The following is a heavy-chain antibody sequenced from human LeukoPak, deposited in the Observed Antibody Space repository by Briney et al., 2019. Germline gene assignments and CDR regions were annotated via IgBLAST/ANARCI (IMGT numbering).Heavy chain of an antibody. V-gene: IGHV4-30-4*08. J-gene: IGHJ4*02. Sequence: PSQTLSLTCTVSGGSISSGGYYWSWIRQHPGKGLEWIGYIYYSGSTYYNPSLKSRVTISVDTSKNQFSLKLSSVTAADTAVYYCARVRGGYYGSGSYGDYWGQGTLVTVSS. CDR1: GGSISSGGYY. CDR3: ARVRGGYYGSGSYGDY. CDR2: IYYSGST. D-gene: IGHD3-10*01.